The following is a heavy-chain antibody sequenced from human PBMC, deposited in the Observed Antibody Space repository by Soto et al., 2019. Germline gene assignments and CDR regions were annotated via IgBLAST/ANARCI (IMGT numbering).Heavy chain of an antibody. J-gene: IGHJ4*02. CDR1: GGSIISSSYY. D-gene: IGHD1-26*01. CDR2: IYYIGST. V-gene: IGHV4-39*01. CDR3: ARPLSGSYYFDY. Sequence: KASETLSLTCTVSGGSIISSSYYWGWIRQPPAKRLEWIGSIYYIGSTYYNPSLKIRVTISVDTSKNQFSFKLSSVTATDTAVYYCARPLSGSYYFDYCGKGTMVTVSS.